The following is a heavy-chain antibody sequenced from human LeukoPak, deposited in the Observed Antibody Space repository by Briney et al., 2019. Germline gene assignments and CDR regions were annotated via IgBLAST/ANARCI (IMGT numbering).Heavy chain of an antibody. CDR2: IKQDGSDK. J-gene: IGHJ4*02. V-gene: IGHV3-7*01. D-gene: IGHD2-8*01. Sequence: GGSLRLCCAASGFTFSGYRMSWVRQAPGKGLEWVANIKQDGSDKYYVDSVKGRFTISRDNTKNSLCLQMDSLRAEDTAVYYCARDVSLMYWGQGTLVTVSS. CDR1: GFTFSGYR. CDR3: ARDVSLMY.